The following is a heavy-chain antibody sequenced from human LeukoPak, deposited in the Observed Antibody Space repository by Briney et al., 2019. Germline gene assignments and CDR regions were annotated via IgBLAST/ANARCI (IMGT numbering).Heavy chain of an antibody. CDR3: HVIRAGGYFDY. CDR1: GGSINSGSYY. V-gene: IGHV4-61*02. Sequence: SETLSLTCTVSGGSINSGSYYWSWIRQPAGKGLEWIGRIYTRGNTNYNPSLKTRLTMSIDTSKNQLSLNLTSVTAADTAVYYCHVIRAGGYFDYWGQGTLVTVSS. D-gene: IGHD2-21*01. CDR2: IYTRGNT. J-gene: IGHJ4*02.